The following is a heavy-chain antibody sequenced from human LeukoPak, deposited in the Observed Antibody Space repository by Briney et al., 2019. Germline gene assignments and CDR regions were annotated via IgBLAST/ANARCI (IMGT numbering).Heavy chain of an antibody. CDR1: GGSISSSSYY. CDR3: ARHYSGYDSFSALDY. CDR2: IYYSGST. Sequence: PSETLSLTCTVSGGSISSSSYYWGWIRQPPGKGLEWIGSIYYSGSTYYNPSLKSRVTISVDTSKNQFSLKLSSVTAADTAVYYCARHYSGYDSFSALDYWGQGTLVTVSS. V-gene: IGHV4-39*01. D-gene: IGHD5-12*01. J-gene: IGHJ4*02.